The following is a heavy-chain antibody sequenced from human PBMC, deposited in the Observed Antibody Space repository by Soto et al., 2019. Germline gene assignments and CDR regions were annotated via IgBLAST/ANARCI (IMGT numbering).Heavy chain of an antibody. Sequence: GVSLRLSCAASGFTFSSYAMHWVRQAPGKGLEWVAVISYHGSNKYYADSVKGRFTISRDNSKSTLYVQMNSLRAEDTAVYYCVKGGLQLEILPYLFDYWGQGTLVSVSS. D-gene: IGHD1-26*01. CDR2: ISYHGSNK. CDR3: VKGGLQLEILPYLFDY. J-gene: IGHJ4*02. CDR1: GFTFSSYA. V-gene: IGHV3-30-3*01.